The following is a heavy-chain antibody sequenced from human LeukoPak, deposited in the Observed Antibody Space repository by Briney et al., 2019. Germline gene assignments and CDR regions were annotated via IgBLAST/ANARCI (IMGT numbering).Heavy chain of an antibody. CDR1: GFTFSSYS. J-gene: IGHJ3*01. CDR2: ISASSGNI. V-gene: IGHV3-48*01. Sequence: GGSLRLSCVASGFTFSSYSLNWVRQAPGKGLEWVSYISASSGNIKYADSVKGRFTISRDNAKNSLYLQMNSLRAEDTAVYYCARDYLWAFDFWGQGTMVTVSS. D-gene: IGHD3-16*01. CDR3: ARDYLWAFDF.